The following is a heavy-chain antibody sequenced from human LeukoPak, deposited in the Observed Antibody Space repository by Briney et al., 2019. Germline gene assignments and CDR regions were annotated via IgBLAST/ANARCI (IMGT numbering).Heavy chain of an antibody. CDR2: ISGSGGST. V-gene: IGHV3-23*01. CDR3: AKRTSGFCSSTSCYGHDF. J-gene: IGHJ4*02. D-gene: IGHD2-2*03. CDR1: GFTFSSFA. Sequence: GSLRLSCATSGFTFSSFAMTWVRQAPGKGLEWVSAISGSGGSTYYADSVEGRFTISRDNSKNTLYLQMSSLRAEDTAVYYCAKRTSGFCSSTSCYGHDFWGQGTLVTVSS.